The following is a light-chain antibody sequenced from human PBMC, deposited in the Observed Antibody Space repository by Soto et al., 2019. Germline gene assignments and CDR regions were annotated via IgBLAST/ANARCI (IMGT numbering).Light chain of an antibody. V-gene: IGKV3-15*01. Sequence: DIVVTQSPSSLSGSPVERCTLSCRASQSISSNLAWYQQKPGQAPRLLMFRTSSRATGFPARFSGSGSGTEFNLTISSLQSEDFGVYYCQQYNNWPRATFGGGTKVDIK. CDR3: QQYNNWPRAT. J-gene: IGKJ4*01. CDR1: QSISSN. CDR2: RTS.